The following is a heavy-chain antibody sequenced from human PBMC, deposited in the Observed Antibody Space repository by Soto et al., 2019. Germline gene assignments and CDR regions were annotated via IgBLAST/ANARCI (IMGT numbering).Heavy chain of an antibody. V-gene: IGHV3-15*01. Sequence: EVQLVESGGVLVKPGGSLRLSCGSSVFTFSIAWLSWFRQAPGKGLEWVGRIQSKNDVGTTDYAAPLKGRFIISRDDAQDTLYLQMNSQKTEDTAVYYCTTEQKWLQLALCYGGQVTRGTVAS. CDR1: VFTFSIAW. CDR3: TTEQKWLQLALCY. CDR2: IQSKNDVGTT. J-gene: IGHJ4*02. D-gene: IGHD5-12*01.